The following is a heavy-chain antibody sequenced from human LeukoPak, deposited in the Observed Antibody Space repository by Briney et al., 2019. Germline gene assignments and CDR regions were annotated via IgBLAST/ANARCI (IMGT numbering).Heavy chain of an antibody. Sequence: SETLSLTCTVSGGSISSSSYYWGWVRQPPGKGLEWTGRIYNSGSTNYNPSLKSRVTISVDTSKNQFSLKLSSVTAADTAVYYCARDRTSLEEHAFDIWGQGTMVTVSS. CDR3: ARDRTSLEEHAFDI. CDR2: IYNSGST. V-gene: IGHV4-39*07. J-gene: IGHJ3*02. CDR1: GGSISSSSYY.